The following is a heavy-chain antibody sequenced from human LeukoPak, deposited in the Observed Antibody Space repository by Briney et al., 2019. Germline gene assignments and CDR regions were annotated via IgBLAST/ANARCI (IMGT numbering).Heavy chain of an antibody. V-gene: IGHV4-34*01. D-gene: IGHD2-2*03. Sequence: ASETLSLTCAVYGGSFSGYYWSWIRQPPGKGLEWIGEINHSGSTNYNPSLKSRVTISVDTSKNQFSLKLSSVTAADTAVYYCARERFGYCSSTSCYGFGALDVWGQGTTVTVSS. J-gene: IGHJ6*02. CDR3: ARERFGYCSSTSCYGFGALDV. CDR2: INHSGST. CDR1: GGSFSGYY.